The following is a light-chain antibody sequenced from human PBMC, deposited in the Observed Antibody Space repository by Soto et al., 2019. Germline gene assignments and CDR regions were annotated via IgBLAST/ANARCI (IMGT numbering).Light chain of an antibody. Sequence: RASQSISSYLNWYQQKPGKAPKLLIYAASNLQSGVPARFSGSGSGRDFTLTISSLQPEDFAVYYCQQSNIWPCPFGQVTKVAI. CDR2: AAS. J-gene: IGKJ1*01. CDR1: QSISSY. CDR3: QQSNIWPCP. V-gene: IGKV1-39*02.